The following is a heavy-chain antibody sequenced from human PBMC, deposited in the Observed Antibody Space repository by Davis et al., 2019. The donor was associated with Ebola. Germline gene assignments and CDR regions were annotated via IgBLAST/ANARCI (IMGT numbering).Heavy chain of an antibody. CDR2: VNPSSGDT. CDR3: ARDRSKLGGGGAFDY. J-gene: IGHJ4*02. Sequence: AASVKVSCKASGYTFTGDYMHWVRQAPGQGLEWMGWVNPSSGDTRYAQKFQGRATMTGDTSITTAYMERSGLTSDDTALYYCARDRSKLGGGGAFDYWGQGTLVTVSS. D-gene: IGHD7-27*01. CDR1: GYTFTGDY. V-gene: IGHV1-2*02.